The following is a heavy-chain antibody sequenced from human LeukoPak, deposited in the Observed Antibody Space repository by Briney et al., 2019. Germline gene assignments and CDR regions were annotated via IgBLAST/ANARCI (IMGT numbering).Heavy chain of an antibody. CDR3: AKSHYDSSGYYLDFDY. Sequence: PGGSLRLSCAVSGFTFSNYAMSWVRQAPGKGLEWVSAISGSGGSTYYADSVKGRFTISRDNSKNTLYLQMNSLRAEDTAVYYCAKSHYDSSGYYLDFDYWGQGTLVTVSS. J-gene: IGHJ4*02. CDR2: ISGSGGST. D-gene: IGHD3-22*01. V-gene: IGHV3-23*01. CDR1: GFTFSNYA.